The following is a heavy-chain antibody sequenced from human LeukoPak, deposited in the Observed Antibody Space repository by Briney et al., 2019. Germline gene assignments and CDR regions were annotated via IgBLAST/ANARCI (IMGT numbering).Heavy chain of an antibody. J-gene: IGHJ4*02. CDR3: ARALTRLSYYNPSFDY. Sequence: ASVKVSCKASGYTFSDYYVHWVRQAPGQGLEWMGMVNPSGATTGYVQRFQGRLTVTRDTSTNTVYMELTSLRSEDTAVYFCARALTRLSYYNPSFDYWGQGTLVTVSS. CDR1: GYTFSDYY. V-gene: IGHV1-46*01. CDR2: VNPSGATT. D-gene: IGHD3-10*01.